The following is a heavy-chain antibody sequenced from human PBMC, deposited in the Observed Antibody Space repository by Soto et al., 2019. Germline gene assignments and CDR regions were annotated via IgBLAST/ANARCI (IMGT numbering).Heavy chain of an antibody. D-gene: IGHD6-25*01. CDR2: IKGDGSAK. Sequence: EVQLVESGGGLVQPGGSLRLSCAASGFTFGNYWMTWVRQAPGKGLEWVANIKGDGSAKSYVDSVRGRFTVSGDNAENLLFLQMNMLRAEDTLLYYYARDVSPGSSGYYLYAFDIWGQGTMVTVS. J-gene: IGHJ3*02. CDR3: ARDVSPGSSGYYLYAFDI. CDR1: GFTFGNYW. V-gene: IGHV3-7*05.